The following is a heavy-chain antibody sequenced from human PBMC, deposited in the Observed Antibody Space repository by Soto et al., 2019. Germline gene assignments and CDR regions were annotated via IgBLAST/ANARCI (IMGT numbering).Heavy chain of an antibody. CDR3: ARGPGSGIHLSTFDG. J-gene: IGHJ3*01. V-gene: IGHV3-33*01. CDR1: GFTFSLYG. CDR2: IWYHGNTE. Sequence: QVQLVESGGGVVQPGTSLRLSCPASGFTFSLYGMNWVRQAPGKGLEWVALIWYHGNTEEYAESVKGRFTISRDNSRNTLFLQIHSLRVEDTAVYYCARGPGSGIHLSTFDGWGEGTMVTVSS. D-gene: IGHD3-10*01.